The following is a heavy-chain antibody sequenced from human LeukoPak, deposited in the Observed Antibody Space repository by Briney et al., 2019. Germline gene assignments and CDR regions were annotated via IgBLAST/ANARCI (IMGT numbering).Heavy chain of an antibody. V-gene: IGHV3-48*03. CDR2: ISTSGDSM. CDR3: ARGSGFVLDY. J-gene: IGHJ4*02. D-gene: IGHD1-26*01. CDR1: GLTFSSYE. Sequence: GGSLRLSCVASGLTFSSYEVNWVRQAPGKGLEWVSCISTSGDSMYYADSVKGRFTISRDNVKNSLFLQMNSLRAEDTAVYYCARGSGFVLDYWGQGTLVTVSS.